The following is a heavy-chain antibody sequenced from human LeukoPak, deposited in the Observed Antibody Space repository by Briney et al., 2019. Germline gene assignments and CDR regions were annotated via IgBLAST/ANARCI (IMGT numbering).Heavy chain of an antibody. CDR1: GGSVSSGSYY. J-gene: IGHJ4*02. D-gene: IGHD4-17*01. Sequence: SQTLSLTCTVSGGSVSSGSYYWSWIRQPAGKGLEWIGRIYTSGSTNYNPSLKSRVTISVDTSKNQFSLKLSSVTAADTAVYYCARDRGLTTGTIDYWGQGTLVTVSS. V-gene: IGHV4-61*02. CDR3: ARDRGLTTGTIDY. CDR2: IYTSGST.